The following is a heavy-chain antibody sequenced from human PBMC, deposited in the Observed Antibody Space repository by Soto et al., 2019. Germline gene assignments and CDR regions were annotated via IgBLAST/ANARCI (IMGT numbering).Heavy chain of an antibody. Sequence: PGESLKISCKGSGYSFTSYWIGWVRQMPGKGLEWMGIIYPGDSDTRYSPSFQGQVTISADKSISTAYLQWSSLKASDTAMYYCARRQYYDFWSGYYYGMDVWGQGTTVTVSS. V-gene: IGHV5-51*01. CDR3: ARRQYYDFWSGYYYGMDV. D-gene: IGHD3-3*01. CDR1: GYSFTSYW. J-gene: IGHJ6*02. CDR2: IYPGDSDT.